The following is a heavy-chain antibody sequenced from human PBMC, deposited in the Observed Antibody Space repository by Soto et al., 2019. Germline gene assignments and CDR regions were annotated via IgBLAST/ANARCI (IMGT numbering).Heavy chain of an antibody. CDR1: GFSFSTYW. D-gene: IGHD7-27*01. J-gene: IGHJ4*02. CDR2: INEDGAAK. CDR3: ARGGHWGGEY. Sequence: SLRLSCTAAGFSFSTYWLNWLHHAPGKALKWVARINEDGAAKYYVDPVNGRLTVCRGNTNNSLYLQMNSLTAADTAVYYCARGGHWGGEYWGKGTPVTVSS. V-gene: IGHV3-7*03.